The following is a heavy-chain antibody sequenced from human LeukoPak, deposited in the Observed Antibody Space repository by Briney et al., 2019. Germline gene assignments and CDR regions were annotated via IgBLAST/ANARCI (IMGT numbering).Heavy chain of an antibody. Sequence: ASVKVSCKASGYTFTSYGISWVRQAPGQGLEWMGWISAYNGNTNYAQRLQGRVTMTTDTSTSTAYMELRSLRPDDTAVYYCARDGWQWLELDYWGQGTLVTVSS. CDR1: GYTFTSYG. D-gene: IGHD6-19*01. J-gene: IGHJ4*02. CDR2: ISAYNGNT. CDR3: ARDGWQWLELDY. V-gene: IGHV1-18*01.